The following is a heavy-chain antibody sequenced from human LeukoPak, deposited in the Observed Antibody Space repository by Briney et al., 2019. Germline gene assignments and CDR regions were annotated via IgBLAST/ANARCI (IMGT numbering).Heavy chain of an antibody. Sequence: GGSLRLSCAASGFTFSSYWMSWVRQAPGKGLEWVANIKQDGSEKYYVDSVKGRFTISRDNAKNSLYLQMNSLRAEDTAEYYCARDRGSYYRRYYFDYWGQGTLVTVSS. CDR2: IKQDGSEK. V-gene: IGHV3-7*01. CDR3: ARDRGSYYRRYYFDY. D-gene: IGHD1-26*01. J-gene: IGHJ4*02. CDR1: GFTFSSYW.